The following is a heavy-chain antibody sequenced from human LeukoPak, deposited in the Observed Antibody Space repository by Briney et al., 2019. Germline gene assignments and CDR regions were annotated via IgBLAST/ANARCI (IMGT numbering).Heavy chain of an antibody. V-gene: IGHV3-7*01. D-gene: IGHD2/OR15-2a*01. CDR3: ARGPTRANSTDY. J-gene: IGHJ4*02. CDR1: GFTFSSYA. CDR2: IKQDGSEK. Sequence: GGSLRLSCAASGFTFSSYAMSWVRQAPGKGLEWVANIKQDGSEKYYVDSVKGRFTIPRDNAKNSLYLQMNSLRAEDTAVYYCARGPTRANSTDYWGQGALVTVSS.